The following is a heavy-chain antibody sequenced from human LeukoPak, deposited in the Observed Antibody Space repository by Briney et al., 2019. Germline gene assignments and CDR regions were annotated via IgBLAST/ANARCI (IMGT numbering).Heavy chain of an antibody. CDR2: IFYSGTT. V-gene: IGHV4-59*11. Sequence: SETLSLTCTVSNDSISPLYWGWIRQPPGRGLEFIGYIFYSGTTNFNPSLKSRVTLSVDTSKNQFSLRLNSVTAADTAVYYCARGGSAAKYYFDSWGQGTLVTVSS. D-gene: IGHD6-13*01. J-gene: IGHJ4*02. CDR1: NDSISPLY. CDR3: ARGGSAAKYYFDS.